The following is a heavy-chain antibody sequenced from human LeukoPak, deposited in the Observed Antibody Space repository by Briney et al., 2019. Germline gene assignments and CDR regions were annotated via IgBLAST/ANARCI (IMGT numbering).Heavy chain of an antibody. CDR3: VRHLGPAQIHSYFGY. CDR2: FYYSGST. Sequence: SETLSLTCTVSGDSISSSSYYWGWIRQPPGKGLEWLGTFYYSGSTYYNSSLKSRVTISVDTSKNQFSLKLRSVTAADTAVYYCVRHLGPAQIHSYFGYWGQGTLVTVSS. J-gene: IGHJ4*02. V-gene: IGHV4-39*01. D-gene: IGHD2-2*01. CDR1: GDSISSSSYY.